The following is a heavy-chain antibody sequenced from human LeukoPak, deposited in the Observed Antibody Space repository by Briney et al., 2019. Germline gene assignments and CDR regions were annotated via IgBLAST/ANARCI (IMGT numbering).Heavy chain of an antibody. D-gene: IGHD2-2*02. V-gene: IGHV3-21*01. CDR3: ARGISYTPMSD. J-gene: IGHJ4*02. CDR2: ISTSSDYI. CDR1: GFTFSIYS. Sequence: GGSLRLSCATSGFTFSIYSMNLVRQAPRKGLEWVSFISTSSDYIYYADSVKGRFTISRDNAKNSLYLQMSSLRAEDTAVYYCARGISYTPMSDWGQGTLVTVSS.